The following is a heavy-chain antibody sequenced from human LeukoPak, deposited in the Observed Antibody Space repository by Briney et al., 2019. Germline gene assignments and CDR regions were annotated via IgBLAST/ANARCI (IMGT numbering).Heavy chain of an antibody. V-gene: IGHV3-23*01. CDR1: GFTFSSYW. D-gene: IGHD3-16*02. CDR3: AKLIRVSIGGFDP. J-gene: IGHJ5*02. CDR2: ISGSGGST. Sequence: PGGSLRLSCAASGFTFSSYWMTWVRQAPGKGLEWVSAISGSGGSTYYADSVKGRFTISRDNSKNTLYLQMNSLRAEDTAVYYCAKLIRVSIGGFDPWGQGTLVTVSS.